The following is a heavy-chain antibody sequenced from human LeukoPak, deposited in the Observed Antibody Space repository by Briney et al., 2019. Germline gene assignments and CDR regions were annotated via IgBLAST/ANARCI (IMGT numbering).Heavy chain of an antibody. V-gene: IGHV3-21*01. J-gene: IGHJ4*02. CDR2: ISSSSTYI. Sequence: PGGSLRLSCAASGFTFSTYSKNWVRQAPGKGLEWVSSISSSSTYIYYADSVKGRFTVSRDNAKNSLYLQMNSLRAEDTAVYYCARDYRRASGTYDYWGQGTLVTVSS. D-gene: IGHD1-26*01. CDR1: GFTFSTYS. CDR3: ARDYRRASGTYDY.